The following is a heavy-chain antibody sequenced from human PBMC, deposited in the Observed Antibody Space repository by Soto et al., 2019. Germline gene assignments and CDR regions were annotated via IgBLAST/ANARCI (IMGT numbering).Heavy chain of an antibody. J-gene: IGHJ3*02. Sequence: ASVKVSCKASGYTFTSYGISWVRQAPGQGLEWMGWISAYNGNTNYAQKLQGRVTMTTDTSTSTAYMELRSLRSDDTAVYYCARDRGGGGYDYGDAFDIWGQGTMVTVSS. CDR3: ARDRGGGGYDYGDAFDI. CDR1: GYTFTSYG. V-gene: IGHV1-18*01. CDR2: ISAYNGNT. D-gene: IGHD5-12*01.